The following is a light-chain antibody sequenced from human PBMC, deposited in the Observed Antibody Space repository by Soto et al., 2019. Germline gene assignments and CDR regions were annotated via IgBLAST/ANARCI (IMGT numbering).Light chain of an antibody. Sequence: EIVMTQSPATLSVSPGERATLSCRASQSVSSYLAWYQQKPGQAPRLLIYAASTRTTGIPARFSGSGSGTDFTLTISSLEPEDFAVYYCQQYNNWPPWTFGQGTKVDIK. V-gene: IGKV3-15*01. CDR2: AAS. CDR1: QSVSSY. CDR3: QQYNNWPPWT. J-gene: IGKJ1*01.